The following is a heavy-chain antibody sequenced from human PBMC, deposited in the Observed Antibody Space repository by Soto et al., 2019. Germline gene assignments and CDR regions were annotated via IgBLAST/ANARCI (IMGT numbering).Heavy chain of an antibody. CDR3: ARWRGTVTSPGFMGPLDY. J-gene: IGHJ4*02. CDR2: ITPYSATA. Sequence: GQLVQSGAEVKKPGSSVRVSCKSSGGSIKSFTISWVRQAPGQGPEWLGGITPYSATAKYAQKFQGRLTITADGSTNSVYMDLASLRADDTALYYCARWRGTVTSPGFMGPLDYWGQGTLVTVSS. CDR1: GGSIKSFT. V-gene: IGHV1-69*01. D-gene: IGHD3-16*01.